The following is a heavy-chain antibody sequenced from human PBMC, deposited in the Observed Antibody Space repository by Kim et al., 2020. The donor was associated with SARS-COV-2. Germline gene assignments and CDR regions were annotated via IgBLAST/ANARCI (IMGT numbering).Heavy chain of an antibody. CDR3: AKGTVGQLLCPFDY. J-gene: IGHJ4*02. D-gene: IGHD2-2*01. Sequence: ADTVKDQFARSSDNSKNTLYLQMNSLRAEDTAVYYCAKGTVGQLLCPFDYWGQGTLVTVSS. V-gene: IGHV3-23*01.